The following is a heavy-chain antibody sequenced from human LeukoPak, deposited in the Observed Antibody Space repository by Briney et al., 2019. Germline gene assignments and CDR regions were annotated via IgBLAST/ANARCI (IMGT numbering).Heavy chain of an antibody. Sequence: GGSLRLSCAASGFTFSSYWMSWVRQAPGKGLEWVANIKQDGSEKYYVDSVKGRFTISRDNAKNSLYLQMNSLRAEDTAVYYCARDRGSYYLGEVELDYWGQGTLVTVSS. CDR2: IKQDGSEK. D-gene: IGHD1-26*01. J-gene: IGHJ4*02. V-gene: IGHV3-7*01. CDR1: GFTFSSYW. CDR3: ARDRGSYYLGEVELDY.